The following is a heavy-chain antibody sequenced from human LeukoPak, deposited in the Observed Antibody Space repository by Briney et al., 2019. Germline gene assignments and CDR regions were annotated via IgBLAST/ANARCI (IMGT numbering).Heavy chain of an antibody. CDR3: ASHLIYYDILTGYYTGFDY. CDR1: GGSFSGYY. V-gene: IGHV4-34*01. J-gene: IGHJ4*02. CDR2: INHSGST. Sequence: SETLSLTCAVYGGSFSGYYWSWIRQPPGKGLEWIGEINHSGSTNYNPSLKSRVTTSVDTSKNQFSLKLSSVTAADTAVYYCASHLIYYDILTGYYTGFDYWGQGTLVTVSS. D-gene: IGHD3-9*01.